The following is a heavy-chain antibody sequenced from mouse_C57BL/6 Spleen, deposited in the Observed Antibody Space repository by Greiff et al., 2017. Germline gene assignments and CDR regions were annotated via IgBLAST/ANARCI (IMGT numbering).Heavy chain of an antibody. J-gene: IGHJ3*01. V-gene: IGHV1-26*01. CDR3: ASFAY. Sequence: VQLQQSGPELVKPGASVKISCKASGYTFTDYYMNWVKQSHGKSLEWLGDINPNNGGTSYNQKFKGKATLTVDKSSSTAYMELRIRTSEDSAVYYCASFAYWGQGTLVTVSA. CDR1: GYTFTDYY. CDR2: INPNNGGT.